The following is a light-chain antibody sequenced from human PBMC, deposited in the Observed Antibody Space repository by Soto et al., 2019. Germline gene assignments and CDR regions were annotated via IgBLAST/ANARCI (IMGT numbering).Light chain of an antibody. V-gene: IGLV1-40*01. J-gene: IGLJ2*01. Sequence: QAVVTQPPSVSGAPGQRVTISCTGSSSNIGAGYDVHWYQQLPGTAPKLLIYVNSNRPSGVPDRFSGSKSGTSASLAITGLQAEDEADYYCQSYDSSLSGYVLFGGGTQLTVL. CDR1: SSNIGAGYD. CDR2: VNS. CDR3: QSYDSSLSGYVL.